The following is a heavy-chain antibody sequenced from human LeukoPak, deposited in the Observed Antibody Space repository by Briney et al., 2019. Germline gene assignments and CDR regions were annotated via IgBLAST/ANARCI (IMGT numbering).Heavy chain of an antibody. CDR3: ARRDIVVVPASILGAFDI. V-gene: IGHV3-43D*03. CDR1: GFTFDDYA. J-gene: IGHJ3*02. D-gene: IGHD2-2*02. Sequence: QSGGSLRLSCAASGFTFDDYAMHWVRQAPGKGLECVSLISWDGDSTYYSDSVKGRFTISRDNAKNSLYLQMNSLRAEDTALYYCARRDIVVVPASILGAFDIWGQGTMVTVSS. CDR2: ISWDGDST.